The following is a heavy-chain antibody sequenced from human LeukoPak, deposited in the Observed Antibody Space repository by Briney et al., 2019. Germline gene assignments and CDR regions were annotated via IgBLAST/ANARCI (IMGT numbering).Heavy chain of an antibody. V-gene: IGHV3-48*04. Sequence: GGSLRLSCAASGFTFSSYSMNWVRQAPGKGLEWVSYISSSSSTIYYADSVKGRFTISRDNAKNSLYLQMNSLRAEDTALYYCARGYDFLTGFSVDFWGQGTLVTVSS. D-gene: IGHD3-9*01. CDR1: GFTFSSYS. J-gene: IGHJ4*02. CDR2: ISSSSSTI. CDR3: ARGYDFLTGFSVDF.